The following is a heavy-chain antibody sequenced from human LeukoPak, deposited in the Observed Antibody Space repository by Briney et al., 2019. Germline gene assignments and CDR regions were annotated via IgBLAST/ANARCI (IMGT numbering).Heavy chain of an antibody. CDR3: ARHEPVVAAHIN. CDR1: GSSFTTYW. V-gene: IGHV5-51*01. D-gene: IGHD2-15*01. Sequence: GASLKISCKGSGSSFTTYWIGWVRQMPGKGLEWMGIIYPGDSDTRYSPSFQGQVTISADKSISTAYLQWSSLKASDTAMYYCARHEPVVAAHINWGQGTLVTVSS. J-gene: IGHJ4*02. CDR2: IYPGDSDT.